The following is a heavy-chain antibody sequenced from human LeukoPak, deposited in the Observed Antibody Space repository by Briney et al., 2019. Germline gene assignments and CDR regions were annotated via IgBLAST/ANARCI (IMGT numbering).Heavy chain of an antibody. D-gene: IGHD6-19*01. V-gene: IGHV1-2*06. CDR1: GYTFTGYY. CDR2: INPNSGGT. J-gene: IGHJ5*02. Sequence: ASVKVSCKASGYTFTGYYMNWVRQAPGQGLEWMGRINPNSGGTNYAQKFQGRVTMTRDTSISTAYMELSRLRSDDTAVYYCAGDRRRLGVAGTRWFDPWGQGTLVTISS. CDR3: AGDRRRLGVAGTRWFDP.